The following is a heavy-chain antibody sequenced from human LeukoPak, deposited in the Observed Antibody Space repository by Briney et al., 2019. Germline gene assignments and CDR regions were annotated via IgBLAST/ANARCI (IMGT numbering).Heavy chain of an antibody. CDR2: IKSGGSTT. CDR3: ARVVDTHFDY. CDR1: GFTFSSYW. V-gene: IGHV3-74*01. J-gene: IGHJ4*02. D-gene: IGHD5-18*01. Sequence: GGSLRLSCAASGFTFSSYWMHWVRQAPGKGLVWVSRIKSGGSTTTYADSVKGRFTISSDNAKNTLYLQMNSLRAEDTAVYYCARVVDTHFDYWGQGTLVTVSS.